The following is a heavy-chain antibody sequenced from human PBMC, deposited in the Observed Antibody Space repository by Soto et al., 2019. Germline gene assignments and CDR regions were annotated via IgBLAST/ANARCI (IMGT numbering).Heavy chain of an antibody. CDR1: GGTFSSYA. Sequence: GASVKVSCKASGGTFSSYAISWVRQAPGQGLEWMGGIIPIFGTANYAQKFQGRVTITADESTSTAYMELSSLRSEDTAVYYCARDHYDILTGQGNNWFDPWGQGTLVTV. V-gene: IGHV1-69*13. D-gene: IGHD3-9*01. CDR3: ARDHYDILTGQGNNWFDP. J-gene: IGHJ5*02. CDR2: IIPIFGTA.